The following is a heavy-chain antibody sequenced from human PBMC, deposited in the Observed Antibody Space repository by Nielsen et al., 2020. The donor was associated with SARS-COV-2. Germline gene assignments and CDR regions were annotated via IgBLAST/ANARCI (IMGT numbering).Heavy chain of an antibody. D-gene: IGHD3-22*01. CDR1: GGSFSGYY. V-gene: IGHV4-34*01. Sequence: SETLSLTCAVYGGSFSGYYWSWIRQPPGKGLEWIGEINHSGSTNYNPSLKSRVTISVDTSKNQFSLKLSSVTAADTAVYYCARGHGGYRVGGYYFDYWGQGTLVTSPQ. CDR3: ARGHGGYRVGGYYFDY. J-gene: IGHJ4*02. CDR2: INHSGST.